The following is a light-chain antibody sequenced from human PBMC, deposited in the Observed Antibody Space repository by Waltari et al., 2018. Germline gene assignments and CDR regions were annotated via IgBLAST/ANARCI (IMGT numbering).Light chain of an antibody. CDR3: SSYTSSSTLG. Sequence: QSALTQPASVSGSPGQSITISCTGTSSDVGAYNYVSWYQQHPGKAPKLILYEVSNRPSGVSNRFSGSTSGNTASLTISGLQAEDEADYYCSSYTSSSTLGFGGGTKLTVL. J-gene: IGLJ2*01. V-gene: IGLV2-14*01. CDR1: SSDVGAYNY. CDR2: EVS.